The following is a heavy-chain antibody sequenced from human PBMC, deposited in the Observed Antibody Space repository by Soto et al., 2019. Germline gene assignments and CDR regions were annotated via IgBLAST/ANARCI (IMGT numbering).Heavy chain of an antibody. Sequence: SVKVSCKASGGTFSSYAISWVRQAPGQGLEWMGGIIPIFGTANYAQKFQGRVTITADESTSTAYMELSSLRSEDTAVYYCARGYSSGWYLFDYWGQGTLVTVSS. J-gene: IGHJ4*02. V-gene: IGHV1-69*13. CDR2: IIPIFGTA. CDR3: ARGYSSGWYLFDY. CDR1: GGTFSSYA. D-gene: IGHD6-19*01.